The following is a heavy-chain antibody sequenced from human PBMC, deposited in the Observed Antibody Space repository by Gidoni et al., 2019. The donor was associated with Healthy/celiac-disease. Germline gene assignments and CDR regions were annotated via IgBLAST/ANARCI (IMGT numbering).Heavy chain of an antibody. CDR1: GCTFSSYS. J-gene: IGHJ4*02. CDR3: ARDLWETQYDY. V-gene: IGHV3-21*01. D-gene: IGHD1-26*01. CDR2: ISSSSSYI. Sequence: EVQLVESGGGLVKPGGSLGLSCAASGCTFSSYSMNWVRQAPGKGLEWISSISSSSSYIYYADSVKGRFTISRDNAKNSLYLQMNSLRAEDTAVYYCARDLWETQYDYWGQGTLVTVSS.